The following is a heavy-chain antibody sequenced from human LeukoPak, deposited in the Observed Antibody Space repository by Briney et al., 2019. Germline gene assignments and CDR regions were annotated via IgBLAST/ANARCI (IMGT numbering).Heavy chain of an antibody. CDR2: ISSNSGIK. Sequence: GGALRLSCGGSGFTFKSFSMHWVRQAPGKGLEWVSDISSNSGIKSYADSVKGRFTISRDNAKNSLYLQMNSLRAEDTAVYYCARAYDFWSGPGGYWGQGTLVTVSS. CDR1: GFTFKSFS. V-gene: IGHV3-48*01. CDR3: ARAYDFWSGPGGY. J-gene: IGHJ4*02. D-gene: IGHD3-3*01.